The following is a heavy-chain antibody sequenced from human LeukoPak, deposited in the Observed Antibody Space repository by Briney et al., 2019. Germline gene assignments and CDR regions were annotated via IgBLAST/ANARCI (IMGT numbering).Heavy chain of an antibody. D-gene: IGHD5-12*01. CDR3: ARARVVWDRWLRYYYYYMDV. Sequence: GGSLRLSCAASGFTFSSYAMHWVRQAPGKGLEWVAVISYDGSNKYYADSVKGRFTTSRDNSKNTLYLQMNSLRAEDTAVYYCARARVVWDRWLRYYYYYMDVWGKGTTVTVSS. CDR1: GFTFSSYA. J-gene: IGHJ6*03. CDR2: ISYDGSNK. V-gene: IGHV3-30*01.